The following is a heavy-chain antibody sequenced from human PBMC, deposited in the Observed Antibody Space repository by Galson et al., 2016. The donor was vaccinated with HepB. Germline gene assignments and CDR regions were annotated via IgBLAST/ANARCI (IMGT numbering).Heavy chain of an antibody. J-gene: IGHJ5*02. CDR3: AKGYLSTSSRWFDP. CDR2: VSGAGTGT. Sequence: SLRLSCAASGFTFSAYTMTWVRQAPGKGLEWISTVSGAGTGTYYADSVRGRFTISKDNSKSILYLQMNSLTGEDTAIYYWAKGYLSTSSRWFDPWGQGTLVTVSS. V-gene: IGHV3-23*01. D-gene: IGHD2-2*01. CDR1: GFTFSAYT.